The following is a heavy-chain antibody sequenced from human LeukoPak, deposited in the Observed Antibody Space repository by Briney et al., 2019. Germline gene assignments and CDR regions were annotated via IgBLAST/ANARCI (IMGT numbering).Heavy chain of an antibody. J-gene: IGHJ3*02. CDR2: IYDSGST. Sequence: SETLSLTCTVSGGSISSGGYYWSWIRQHPGKGLEWIGYIYDSGSTYYNPSLKSRVTISVNTSKNQFSLKLSSVTAADTAVYYCARGRSYAFDIWGQGTMVTVSS. CDR1: GGSISSGGYY. CDR3: ARGRSYAFDI. V-gene: IGHV4-31*03.